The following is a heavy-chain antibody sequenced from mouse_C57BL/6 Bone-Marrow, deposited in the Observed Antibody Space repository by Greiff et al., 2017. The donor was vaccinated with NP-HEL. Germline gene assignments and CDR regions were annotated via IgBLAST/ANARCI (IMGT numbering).Heavy chain of an antibody. CDR1: GFTFSDYG. J-gene: IGHJ3*01. Sequence: EVKVVGSGGGLVKPGGSLKLSCAASGFTFSDYGLHWVRQAPEKGLEWVAYLSSGSSTLYYPATVKGRFTISRDNAKNTLFLQMTSLRSEDTAMYYCLYDGPRFAYWGQGTLVTVSA. V-gene: IGHV5-17*01. D-gene: IGHD2-3*01. CDR3: LYDGPRFAY. CDR2: LSSGSSTL.